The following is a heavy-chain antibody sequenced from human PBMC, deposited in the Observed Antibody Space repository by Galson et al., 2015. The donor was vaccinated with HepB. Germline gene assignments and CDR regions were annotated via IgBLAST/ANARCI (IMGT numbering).Heavy chain of an antibody. V-gene: IGHV1-18*01. CDR3: ARNGPACSSTSCYGYYYYYMDV. J-gene: IGHJ6*03. Sequence: QSGAEVKKPGASVKVSCKASGYTFTSYGISWVRQAPGQGLEWMGWISAYNGNTNYAQKLQGRVTMTTDTSTSTAYMELRSLRSDDTAVYYCARNGPACSSTSCYGYYYYYMDVWGKGTTVTVSS. D-gene: IGHD2-2*01. CDR2: ISAYNGNT. CDR1: GYTFTSYG.